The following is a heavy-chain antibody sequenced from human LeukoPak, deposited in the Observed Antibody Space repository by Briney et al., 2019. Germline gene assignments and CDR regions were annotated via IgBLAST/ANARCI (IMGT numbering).Heavy chain of an antibody. Sequence: SETLSLTCTVSGGSISGYYWSRIRQPPGKGLEWIGYIYYSGSTNYNPSLTSRVTISVDTSKTQFSLKLSSVTAADTAVYYCARGIAAAGYWGQGTLVTVSS. CDR3: ARGIAAAGY. V-gene: IGHV4-59*08. CDR1: GGSISGYY. D-gene: IGHD6-13*01. CDR2: IYYSGST. J-gene: IGHJ4*02.